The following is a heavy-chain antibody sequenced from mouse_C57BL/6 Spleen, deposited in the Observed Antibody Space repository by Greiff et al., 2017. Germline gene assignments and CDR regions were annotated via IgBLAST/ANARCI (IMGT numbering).Heavy chain of an antibody. CDR1: GYTFTSYW. J-gene: IGHJ1*03. V-gene: IGHV1-55*01. Sequence: QVQLQQPGAELVKPGASVKMSCKASGYTFTSYWITWVKQRPGQGLEWIGDIYPGSGSTNYNEKFKSKATLTVDTSSSTAYMQLSSLTSEESAVYYCARRGGYYGYDGGYWYFDVWGTGATVTVSS. D-gene: IGHD2-2*01. CDR2: IYPGSGST. CDR3: ARRGGYYGYDGGYWYFDV.